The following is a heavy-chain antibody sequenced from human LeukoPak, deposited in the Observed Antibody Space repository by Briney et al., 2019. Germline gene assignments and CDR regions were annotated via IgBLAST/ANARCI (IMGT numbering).Heavy chain of an antibody. Sequence: SQTLSLTCTVSGGSISSGGYYWSWIRQPPGKGLEWIGNIYQSGSTYYNPSLKSRVTISVDRSKNQFSLKLSSVTAADTAVYYCARVGEMATILDYWGRGNLVTVSS. D-gene: IGHD5-24*01. J-gene: IGHJ4*02. CDR3: ARVGEMATILDY. V-gene: IGHV4-30-2*01. CDR1: GGSISSGGYY. CDR2: IYQSGST.